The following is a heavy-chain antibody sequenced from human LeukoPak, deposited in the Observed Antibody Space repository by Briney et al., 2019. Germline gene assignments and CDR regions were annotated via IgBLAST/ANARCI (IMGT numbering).Heavy chain of an antibody. CDR1: GFTFSSYW. CDR3: AKDPFFDY. Sequence: GGSLRLSCAASGFTFSSYWTTWVRQAPGKGLEWVSGINGSGGRTYYAVSVKGRFTISRDNSKNTLYLQMNSLRAEDTAIYYCAKDPFFDYWGQGTLVTVSS. J-gene: IGHJ4*02. CDR2: INGSGGRT. V-gene: IGHV3-23*01.